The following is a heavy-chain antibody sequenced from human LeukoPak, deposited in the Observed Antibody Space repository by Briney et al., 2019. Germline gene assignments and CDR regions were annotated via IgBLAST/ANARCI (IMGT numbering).Heavy chain of an antibody. Sequence: GGSLRLSCAASGFTFTSYGMHWVRQAPGKGLEGVAFIGYDASNKYYADSAKGRFTISRENSKNTLYLQMNSLRAEDTGVYYGAKDQGYSQDYWGQGTLVTVSS. V-gene: IGHV3-30*02. CDR1: GFTFTSYG. CDR3: AKDQGYSQDY. J-gene: IGHJ4*02. CDR2: IGYDASNK. D-gene: IGHD5-18*01.